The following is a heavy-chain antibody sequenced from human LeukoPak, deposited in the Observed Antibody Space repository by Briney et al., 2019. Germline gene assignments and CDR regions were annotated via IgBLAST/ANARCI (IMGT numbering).Heavy chain of an antibody. D-gene: IGHD6-19*01. V-gene: IGHV3-11*01. Sequence: GGSLRLSCAASGFTFSDYYMSWIRQAPGKGLEWVSYISSSGSTIYYADSVKGRFTISRDNAKNSLYLQMNSLRAEDTAVYYCAKDGAVAGTPWFDPWGQGTLVTVSS. CDR2: ISSSGSTI. J-gene: IGHJ5*02. CDR1: GFTFSDYY. CDR3: AKDGAVAGTPWFDP.